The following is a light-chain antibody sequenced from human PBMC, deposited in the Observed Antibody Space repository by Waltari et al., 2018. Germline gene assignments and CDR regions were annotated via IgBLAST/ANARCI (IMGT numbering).Light chain of an antibody. J-gene: IGLJ2*01. CDR2: EDT. Sequence: QSALTQPASVSGSPGQSITIPCTGTSSDVGSYNLVPWYQQHPGKAPKLMIYEDTKRPSGVSDRFSGSKSGNTASLTISGLQAEDEADYYCCSYAGSSPHVVFGGGTKLTVL. CDR3: CSYAGSSPHVV. V-gene: IGLV2-23*01. CDR1: SSDVGSYNL.